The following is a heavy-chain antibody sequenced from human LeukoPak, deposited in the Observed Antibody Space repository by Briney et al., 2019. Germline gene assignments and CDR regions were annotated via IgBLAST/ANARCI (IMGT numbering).Heavy chain of an antibody. CDR1: GGSISSGDYY. CDR3: ARTRVFDY. J-gene: IGHJ4*02. Sequence: SETLSLTCTVSGGSISSGDYYWSWIRQPPGKGLEWIGEINHSGSTNYNPSLKSRVTISVDTSKNQFSLKLSSVTAADTAVYYCARTRVFDYWGQGTLVTVSS. V-gene: IGHV4-39*07. CDR2: INHSGST. D-gene: IGHD6-6*01.